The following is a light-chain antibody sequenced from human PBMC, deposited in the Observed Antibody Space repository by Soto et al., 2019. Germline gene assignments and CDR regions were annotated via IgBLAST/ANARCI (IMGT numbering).Light chain of an antibody. CDR2: AAS. CDR3: QQYNNWPWT. J-gene: IGKJ1*01. CDR1: QPVTNY. Sequence: AIRMTQSPSSFSASTGDRVTITCRASQPVTNYLSWYQQKPGKAPKLLIYAASTLQSGVPSRFSGSGSGTDFTLTISSLQSEDFAVYYCQQYNNWPWTFGQGTKVDIK. V-gene: IGKV1-8*01.